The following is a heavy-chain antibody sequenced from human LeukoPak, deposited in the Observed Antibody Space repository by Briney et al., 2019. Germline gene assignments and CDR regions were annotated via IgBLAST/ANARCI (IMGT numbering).Heavy chain of an antibody. D-gene: IGHD4-17*01. CDR3: AREREGPYGYLDY. Sequence: SETLSLTCTVSGASISSASYYWSRIRQPAGKGLQWIGRIYTSGSTYYNPSLKSRVTISVDMSKNQFSLKLTSVTAADTAVYYCAREREGPYGYLDYWGQGTLVTVSS. V-gene: IGHV4-61*02. J-gene: IGHJ4*02. CDR2: IYTSGST. CDR1: GASISSASYY.